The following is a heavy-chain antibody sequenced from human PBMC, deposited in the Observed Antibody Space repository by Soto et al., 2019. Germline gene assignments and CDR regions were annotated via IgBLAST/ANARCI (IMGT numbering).Heavy chain of an antibody. V-gene: IGHV3-53*01. J-gene: IGHJ4*02. CDR1: GFIVSSNY. Sequence: HPGGSLRLSCAASGFIVSSNYMSWVRQAPGKGLEWVSVIYSDGSTHYTDSVKDRFIISRDISKNTLYLQMNSLRAEDTAVYYCARARYDSSGYYFDYWGQGALVTVSS. CDR3: ARARYDSSGYYFDY. CDR2: IYSDGST. D-gene: IGHD3-22*01.